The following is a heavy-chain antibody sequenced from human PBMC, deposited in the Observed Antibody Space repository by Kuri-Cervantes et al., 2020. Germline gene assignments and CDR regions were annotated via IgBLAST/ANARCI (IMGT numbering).Heavy chain of an antibody. Sequence: GESLKISCAASGFTFSGYGMHWVRQAPGKGLEWVAVLSYDGSNKYYADSVKGRFTISGDNSKNTLYLQMNSLRAEDTAVYYCAKKVFDYWGQGTLVTVSS. V-gene: IGHV3-30*18. CDR1: GFTFSGYG. J-gene: IGHJ4*02. CDR3: AKKVFDY. CDR2: LSYDGSNK.